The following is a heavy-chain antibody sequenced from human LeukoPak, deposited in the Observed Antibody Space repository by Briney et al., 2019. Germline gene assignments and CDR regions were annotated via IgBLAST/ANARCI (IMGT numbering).Heavy chain of an antibody. D-gene: IGHD3-22*01. CDR3: ARETEDYYDSSGYYY. Sequence: GGSLRLSCVASGFPFSPIWMNWVRQAPGKGLEWVSSISSSSSYIYYADSVKGRFTISRDNAKNSLYLQMNSLRAEDTAVYYCARETEDYYDSSGYYYWGQGTLVTVSS. CDR1: GFPFSPIW. CDR2: ISSSSSYI. V-gene: IGHV3-21*01. J-gene: IGHJ4*02.